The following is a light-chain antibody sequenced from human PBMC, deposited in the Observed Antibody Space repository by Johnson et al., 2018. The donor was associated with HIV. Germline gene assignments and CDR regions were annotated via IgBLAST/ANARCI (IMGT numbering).Light chain of an antibody. V-gene: IGLV1-51*01. CDR1: TSNIGKND. CDR2: DDN. CDR3: GTWDSSLSAGV. J-gene: IGLJ1*01. Sequence: QSILTQPPSVSAAPGQLVTISCSGSTSNIGKNDVSWYQQFPGTAPKVLIYDDNKRPSGIPDRFSGSKSGTSATLGITGLQTGDEADYYCGTWDSSLSAGVFGTGTKVTVL.